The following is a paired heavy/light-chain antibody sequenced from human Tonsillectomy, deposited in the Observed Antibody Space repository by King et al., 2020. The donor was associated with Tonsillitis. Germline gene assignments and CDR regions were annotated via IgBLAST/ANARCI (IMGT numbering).Heavy chain of an antibody. CDR3: ARGTPINVADTGLGIHSFDL. CDR1: GGAITSESYT. CDR2: IFASGRA. J-gene: IGHJ4*02. D-gene: IGHD3-9*01. Sequence: QLQLQLSGSGLVKPSQTLSLACAVSGGAITSESYTWNWIRQPPGKGLEWIGNIFASGRASINPSLKSRVTISIDRSRNQFSLRLSSVTAADTAEYFCARGTPINVADTGLGIHSFDLWGQGALATISS. V-gene: IGHV4-30-2*01.
Light chain of an antibody. Sequence: SFELTQDPTVSVALGQTVRITCHGASLNNYYVSWYQQKPRQAPLLVMYGQNIRPPGIPDRFSGSTFANTAVLTITGAQAEDEADYHCNCWANGASPFGGGTKVTV. V-gene: IGLV3-19*01. J-gene: IGLJ3*02. CDR3: NCWANGASP. CDR1: SLNNYY. CDR2: GQN.